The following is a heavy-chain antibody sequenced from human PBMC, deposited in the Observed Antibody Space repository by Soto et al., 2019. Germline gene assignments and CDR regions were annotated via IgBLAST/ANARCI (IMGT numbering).Heavy chain of an antibody. D-gene: IGHD3-9*01. Sequence: SETLSLTCTVSGDSISGYYWSWIRQPPGKRLEWIGYIDYYGSTNYNPSLKSRVTISVDTSKKQFSLNLGSVTAADTAIYYCARYFVWPIGFDIWGQGTMHT. CDR2: IDYYGST. J-gene: IGHJ3*02. V-gene: IGHV4-59*01. CDR1: GDSISGYY. CDR3: ARYFVWPIGFDI.